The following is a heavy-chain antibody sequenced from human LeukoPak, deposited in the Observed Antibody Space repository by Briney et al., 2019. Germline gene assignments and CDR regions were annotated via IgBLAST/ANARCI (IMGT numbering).Heavy chain of an antibody. CDR2: ISSSSSYI. J-gene: IGHJ4*02. CDR1: GFTFNNYA. D-gene: IGHD1-26*01. Sequence: GGSLRLSCAASGFTFNNYAMSWVRQAPGKGLEWVSSISSSSSYIYYADSVKGRFTISRDNAKNSLYLQMNSLRAEDTAVYYCARDRDGGSGAFDYWGQGTLVTVSS. V-gene: IGHV3-21*01. CDR3: ARDRDGGSGAFDY.